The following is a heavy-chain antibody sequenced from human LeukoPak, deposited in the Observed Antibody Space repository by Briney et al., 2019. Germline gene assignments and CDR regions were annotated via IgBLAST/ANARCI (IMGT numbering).Heavy chain of an antibody. J-gene: IGHJ5*02. CDR3: ARGGTTVTPGLLWFDP. CDR1: GGSISSHY. Sequence: SETLSLTCSVSGGSISSHYWSWIRQPPGKGLEWIGYIYYSGSTKYNPSLKSRVTISVDTSKNQFSLKLSSVTAADTAVYYCARGGTTVTPGLLWFDPWGQGTLVTVSA. CDR2: IYYSGST. D-gene: IGHD4-17*01. V-gene: IGHV4-59*11.